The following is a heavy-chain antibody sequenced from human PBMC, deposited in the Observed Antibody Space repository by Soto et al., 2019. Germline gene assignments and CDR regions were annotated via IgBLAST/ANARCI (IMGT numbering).Heavy chain of an antibody. J-gene: IGHJ6*02. D-gene: IGHD3-16*01. V-gene: IGHV1-18*01. CDR3: ARMGDVPYYYSAMDV. CDR1: GYTFTRSG. Sequence: QVQLVQSGAEVKKPGASVKVSCKASGYTFTRSGISWVRQAPGQGLEWMGWINGYNGNTNYAQKFQGRITMTTDTPTSTAYMKLRSLRSDDTAVYYCARMGDVPYYYSAMDVWGQGTTVIVSS. CDR2: INGYNGNT.